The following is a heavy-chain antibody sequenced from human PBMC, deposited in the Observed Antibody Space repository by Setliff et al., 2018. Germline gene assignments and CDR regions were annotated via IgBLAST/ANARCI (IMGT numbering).Heavy chain of an antibody. J-gene: IGHJ6*02. Sequence: GGSLRLSCVASGFTFSNYGMHWVRQAPGKGLEWVALIWNDGSSKFYGDSVKGRFTISRENSKNTLYLQMDSLRAEDTAVYYCARNWVTAQHYYYGMDVWGQGTTVTVSS. CDR1: GFTFSNYG. V-gene: IGHV3-33*01. CDR2: IWNDGSSK. CDR3: ARNWVTAQHYYYGMDV. D-gene: IGHD2-21*02.